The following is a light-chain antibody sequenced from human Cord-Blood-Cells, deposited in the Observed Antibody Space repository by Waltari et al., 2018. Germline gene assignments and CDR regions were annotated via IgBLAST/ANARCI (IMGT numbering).Light chain of an antibody. CDR3: CSYAGSSTYV. CDR2: EGS. CDR1: RSDVGSYNL. V-gene: IGLV2-23*01. J-gene: IGLJ1*01. Sequence: QSALTQPASVSGSPGQSITISCPGTRSDVGSYNLVPWYQQHPGKAPKLMIYEGSKRPSGVSNRFSGSKSGNTASLTISGLQAEDEADYYCCSYAGSSTYVFGTGTKVTVL.